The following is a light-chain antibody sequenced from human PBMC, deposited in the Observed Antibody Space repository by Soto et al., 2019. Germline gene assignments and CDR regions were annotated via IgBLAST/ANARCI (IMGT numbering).Light chain of an antibody. CDR1: QNISNY. V-gene: IGKV1-39*01. CDR3: PQSYSTPPT. J-gene: IGKJ2*01. Sequence: DIHMTQSPYSLSAAVGDRVTIAFRVSQNISNYLNWYLHNPGKAPKLLISDASSLPSGVPSRCSGGGAGTDFTRTISNLQPEDFLTYYCPQSYSTPPTFGQGTKVDI. CDR2: DAS.